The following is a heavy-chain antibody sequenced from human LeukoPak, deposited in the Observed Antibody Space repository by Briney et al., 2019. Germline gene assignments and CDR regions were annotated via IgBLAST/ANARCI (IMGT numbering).Heavy chain of an antibody. CDR1: GFTFSNYW. V-gene: IGHV3-7*01. Sequence: GGSLRLSCVASGFTFSNYWMTWVRQAPGKGLEWVANIKTDGSLVYYVDSVKGRFTISRDNAKNSLYLQMNSLRAEDTAVYYCAELGITMIGGVWGKGTTVTISS. J-gene: IGHJ6*04. D-gene: IGHD3-10*02. CDR2: IKTDGSLV. CDR3: AELGITMIGGV.